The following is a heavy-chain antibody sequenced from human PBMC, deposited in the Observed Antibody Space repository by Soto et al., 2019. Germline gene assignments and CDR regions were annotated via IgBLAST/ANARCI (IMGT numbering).Heavy chain of an antibody. D-gene: IGHD1-26*01. Sequence: GGSLRLSCAASGFTFSSYAMSWVRQAPGKGLEWVSAISGSGGSTYYADSVKGRFTTSRDNSKNTLYLQMNSLRAEDTAVYYCAKDFTGSYYVYYYYYGMDVWGQGTTVTVSS. CDR2: ISGSGGST. CDR1: GFTFSSYA. CDR3: AKDFTGSYYVYYYYYGMDV. J-gene: IGHJ6*02. V-gene: IGHV3-23*01.